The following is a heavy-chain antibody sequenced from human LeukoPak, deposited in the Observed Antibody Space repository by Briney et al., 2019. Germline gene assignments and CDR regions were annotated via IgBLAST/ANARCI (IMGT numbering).Heavy chain of an antibody. V-gene: IGHV3-11*01. J-gene: IGHJ4*02. CDR1: GFTFSDYY. CDR3: ARRTYYYDSSGLDY. CDR2: ISSSGSTI. D-gene: IGHD3-22*01. Sequence: GGSLRLSCAASGFTFSDYYMSWIRQALGKGLEWVSYISSSGSTIYYADSVKGRFTISRGNAKNSLYLQMNSLRAEDTAVYYCARRTYYYDSSGLDYWGQGTLVTVSS.